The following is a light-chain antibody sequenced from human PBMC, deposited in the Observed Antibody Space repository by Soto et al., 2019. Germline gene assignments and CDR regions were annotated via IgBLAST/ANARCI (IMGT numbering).Light chain of an antibody. CDR1: QSVTIN. CDR2: GAS. J-gene: IGKJ3*01. CDR3: QQYNNWPSFT. Sequence: ETVMTQSPATLSVSPGERATLSCRASQSVTINLAWYQQKPGQAPRLLIYGASTRATGIPARFSGSGSGTEFILTISSLQSEDSAIYCCQQYNNWPSFTFGPGTKVDIK. V-gene: IGKV3-15*01.